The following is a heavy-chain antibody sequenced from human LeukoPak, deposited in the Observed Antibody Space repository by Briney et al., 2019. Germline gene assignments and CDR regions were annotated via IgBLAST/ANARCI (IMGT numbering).Heavy chain of an antibody. V-gene: IGHV1-46*01. J-gene: IGHJ4*02. CDR1: RHTFTSSF. CDR3: ARDHYDSSGFTRNFDY. D-gene: IGHD3-22*01. Sequence: APVKVSYKAFRHTFTSSFMHWVRQAPGQRLKWRGIINPSGGSTSYAQKFQGRVTMTRDMSTSTVYMELSSLRSEDTAVYYCARDHYDSSGFTRNFDYWGQGTLVTVSS. CDR2: INPSGGST.